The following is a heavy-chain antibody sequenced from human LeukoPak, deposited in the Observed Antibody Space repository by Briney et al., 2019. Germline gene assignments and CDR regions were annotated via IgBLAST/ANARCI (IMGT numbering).Heavy chain of an antibody. V-gene: IGHV4-59*01. CDR1: GGSISSYY. Sequence: RSSETLSLTCTVSGGSISSYYWSWIRQPPGKGLEWIGYIYYSGSTNYNPSLKSRVTVSVDTSKNQFSLKLSSVTAADTAVYYCARGDARGYSYGHFHFDHWGHGTLVTVSS. J-gene: IGHJ4*01. D-gene: IGHD5-18*01. CDR3: ARGDARGYSYGHFHFDH. CDR2: IYYSGST.